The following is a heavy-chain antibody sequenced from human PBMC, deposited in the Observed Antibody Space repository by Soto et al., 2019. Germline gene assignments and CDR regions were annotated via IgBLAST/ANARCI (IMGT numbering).Heavy chain of an antibody. J-gene: IGHJ4*02. CDR1: GLTVSGNY. CDR3: ARSPPPDERSGYYRSHYFDY. CDR2: IYSGGST. V-gene: IGHV3-53*02. D-gene: IGHD3-22*01. Sequence: EVQLVETGGGLIQPGGSLRLSCAASGLTVSGNYMSWVRQAPGKGLEWVSVIYSGGSTYHADSVKGRFTISRDNFKNTVDLQMNSLRAEDTAVYYCARSPPPDERSGYYRSHYFDYWGQGTLVTVSS.